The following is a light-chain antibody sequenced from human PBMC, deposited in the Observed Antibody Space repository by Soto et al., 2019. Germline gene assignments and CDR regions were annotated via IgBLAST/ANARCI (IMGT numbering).Light chain of an antibody. Sequence: EIVMTQSPATLSVSPGGRATLSCRASQNIGNKLAWYQHKPGQAPRVLIYGVSSRATGIPDRFSGSGSGTDFTLTISRLEPEDFAVYYCQQYGSSITFGQGTRLEIK. CDR3: QQYGSSIT. CDR2: GVS. V-gene: IGKV3-20*01. CDR1: QNIGNK. J-gene: IGKJ5*01.